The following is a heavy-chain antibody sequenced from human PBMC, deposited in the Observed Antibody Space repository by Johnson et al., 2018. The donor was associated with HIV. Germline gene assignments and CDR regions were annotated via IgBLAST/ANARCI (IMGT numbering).Heavy chain of an antibody. CDR1: GFTFSSYT. CDR2: IYSGGST. CDR3: ARAPPAPYGDYGAFDI. V-gene: IGHV3-NL1*01. Sequence: QVQLVESGGGVVQPGRSLRLSCVASGFTFSSYTMHWVRQAPGKGLEWVSVIYSGGSTYYADSVKGRLTISRDNSGNTLYLLMDSLRAEDTAVYFCARAPPAPYGDYGAFDIWGQGTMVTVSS. J-gene: IGHJ3*02. D-gene: IGHD4-17*01.